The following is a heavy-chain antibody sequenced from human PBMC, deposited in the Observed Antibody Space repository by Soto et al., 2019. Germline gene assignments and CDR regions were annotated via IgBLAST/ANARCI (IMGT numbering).Heavy chain of an antibody. Sequence: ASVKVSCKASGYTFTGYYMHWVRQAPGQGLEWMGWINPNSGGTNYAQKFQGWVTMTRDTSISTAYMELSGLRSDDTAVYYCARGGITIFGVVTATRSFDYWGQGTLVTVSS. J-gene: IGHJ4*02. V-gene: IGHV1-2*04. CDR2: INPNSGGT. CDR3: ARGGITIFGVVTATRSFDY. CDR1: GYTFTGYY. D-gene: IGHD3-3*01.